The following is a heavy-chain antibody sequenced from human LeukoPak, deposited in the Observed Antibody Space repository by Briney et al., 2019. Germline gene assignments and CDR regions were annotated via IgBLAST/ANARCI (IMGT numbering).Heavy chain of an antibody. CDR1: GGSFSGYY. J-gene: IGHJ4*02. Sequence: SETLSLTCAVSGGSFSGYYWTWIRQPPGKGLEWIGEINHSGSTNYNTSLKSRVTISVDTSKNQLSLKLRSVTAADTAVYYCARNLSAGTGNTYAHWGQGTLVTVSS. D-gene: IGHD1-1*01. CDR3: ARNLSAGTGNTYAH. CDR2: INHSGST. V-gene: IGHV4-34*01.